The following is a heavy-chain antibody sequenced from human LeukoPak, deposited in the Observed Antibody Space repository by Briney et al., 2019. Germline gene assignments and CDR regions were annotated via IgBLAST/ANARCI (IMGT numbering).Heavy chain of an antibody. J-gene: IGHJ3*01. CDR2: ISGSGGST. Sequence: GRSLRLSCAASGFTFNNYAMSWVRQAPGKGPEWLSAISGSGGSTTDADSVKGRFTTSRDNSKNTLYLQLNSLRAEDTAVYYCGRGDAFDVWGQGTMVTVSS. V-gene: IGHV3-23*01. CDR3: GRGDAFDV. CDR1: GFTFNNYA.